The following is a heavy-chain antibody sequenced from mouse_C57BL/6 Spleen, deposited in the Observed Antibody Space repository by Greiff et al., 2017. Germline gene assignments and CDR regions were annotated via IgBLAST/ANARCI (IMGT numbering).Heavy chain of an antibody. CDR2: IYPGSGST. Sequence: QVQLKQPGAELVKPGASVKMSCKASGYTFTSYWITWVKQRPGQGLEWIGDIYPGSGSTNYNEKFKSKATLTVDTSSSTAYMQLSSLTSEDSAVYYCARYGGSNSPWFAYWGQGTLVTVSA. D-gene: IGHD2-5*01. V-gene: IGHV1-55*01. CDR3: ARYGGSNSPWFAY. J-gene: IGHJ3*01. CDR1: GYTFTSYW.